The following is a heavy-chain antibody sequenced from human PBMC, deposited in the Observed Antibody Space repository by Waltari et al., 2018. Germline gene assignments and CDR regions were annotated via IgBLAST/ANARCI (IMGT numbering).Heavy chain of an antibody. CDR3: ARDESSLLAP. V-gene: IGHV1-18*01. CDR2: ISAYTGDT. CDR1: GYPFISYG. J-gene: IGHJ5*02. Sequence: QVQLVQSGGEVKKPGASVKVSCKSSGYPFISYGVSWVRQAPDQGLEWMAWISAYTGDTKYSPKLLGRVTVTTDTAMSTAYMELRSLRSDDTAVYYCARDESSLLAPWGQGTLVTVSS. D-gene: IGHD6-6*01.